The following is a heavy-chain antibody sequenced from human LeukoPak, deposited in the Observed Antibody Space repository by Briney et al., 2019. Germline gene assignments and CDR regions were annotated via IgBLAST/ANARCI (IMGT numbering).Heavy chain of an antibody. CDR3: ARRDLGTITEGAFNY. V-gene: IGHV1-18*01. J-gene: IGHJ4*02. D-gene: IGHD5-24*01. CDR1: GYTFTNYG. Sequence: ASVKVSCKASGYTFTNYGITWVRQAPGQGLEWMGWIIGYQGSTKYAQNFQGRVTMTIDTSTSTAYMDLRSLRFDDRAIYFCARRDLGTITEGAFNYWGEGPLVAVS. CDR2: IIGYQGST.